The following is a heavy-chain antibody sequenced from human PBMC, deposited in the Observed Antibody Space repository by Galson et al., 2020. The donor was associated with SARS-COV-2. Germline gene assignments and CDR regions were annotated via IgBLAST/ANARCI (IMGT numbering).Heavy chain of an antibody. D-gene: IGHD2-21*02. Sequence: ASVKVSCKASGYSFIDNYIHWMRQAPGQGPEWMGWINPNTGGTRYAQKFQGRVTMTRDTSIRTAYMDLSRLRSDETAVFFCARDWANKVTPLYYFYSWGEGTLV. CDR2: INPNTGGT. CDR1: GYSFIDNY. V-gene: IGHV1-2*02. CDR3: ARDWANKVTPLYYFYS. J-gene: IGHJ4*02.